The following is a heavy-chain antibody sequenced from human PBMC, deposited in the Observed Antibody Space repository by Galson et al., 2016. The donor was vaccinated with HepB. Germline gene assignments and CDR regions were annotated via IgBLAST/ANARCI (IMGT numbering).Heavy chain of an antibody. D-gene: IGHD2-21*02. CDR3: ARDRGSYCGGDCSDYYFDY. Sequence: SLRLSCAASGFIFSDYYMSWIRQAPGKGLEWVSYISVTSTYTNYADSVKGRFTVSRDNAKNSLYLQMNTLRAEDTAIYYCARDRGSYCGGDCSDYYFDYWGQGTLVTVSS. J-gene: IGHJ4*02. CDR2: ISVTSTYT. CDR1: GFIFSDYY. V-gene: IGHV3-11*06.